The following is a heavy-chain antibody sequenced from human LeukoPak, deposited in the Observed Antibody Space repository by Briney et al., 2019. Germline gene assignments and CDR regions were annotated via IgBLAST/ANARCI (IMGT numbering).Heavy chain of an antibody. D-gene: IGHD2-2*01. CDR1: GFTFSSYA. CDR2: ISGSGGST. V-gene: IGHV3-23*01. Sequence: SGGSLRLSCAASGFTFSSYAMSWVRQAPGKGLGWVSAISGSGGSTYYADSVKGRFTISRDNSKNTLYLQMNSLRAEDTAVYYCAKLSHSIVVVPAATRFWGQGTLVAVSS. J-gene: IGHJ4*02. CDR3: AKLSHSIVVVPAATRF.